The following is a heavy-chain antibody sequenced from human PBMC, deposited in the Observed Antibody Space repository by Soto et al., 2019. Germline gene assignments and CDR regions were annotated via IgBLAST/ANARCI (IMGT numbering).Heavy chain of an antibody. Sequence: SETLSLTCTVSGGSISRGDYYWSWSRQPPGKGLEWLGNIHHSGNTYYNPSLKNRTTLSIDTSMSQFSLNLNSVTAADTAVYYCARGRWGAWDGATGRWFNWFDPWGQGTLVTVS. D-gene: IGHD2-15*01. CDR1: GGSISRGDYY. J-gene: IGHJ5*02. CDR2: IHHSGNT. CDR3: ARGRWGAWDGATGRWFNWFDP. V-gene: IGHV4-30-4*01.